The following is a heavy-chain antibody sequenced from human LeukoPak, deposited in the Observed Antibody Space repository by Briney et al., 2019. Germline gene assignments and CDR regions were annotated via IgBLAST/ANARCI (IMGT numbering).Heavy chain of an antibody. CDR2: IIPIFGTA. V-gene: IGHV1-69*06. CDR1: GGTFSSYA. D-gene: IGHD6-13*01. J-gene: IGHJ6*03. CDR3: ARSIAAAGRYYYYYYYMDV. Sequence: SVKVSCKASGGTFSSYAISWVRQAPGQGLEWMGGIIPIFGTANYAQKFQGRVTITADKSTSTAYMELSSLRSEDTAVYYCARSIAAAGRYYYYYYYMDVWGKGTTVTVSS.